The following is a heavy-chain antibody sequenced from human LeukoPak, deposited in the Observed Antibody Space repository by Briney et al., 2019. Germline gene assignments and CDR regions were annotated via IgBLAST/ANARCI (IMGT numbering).Heavy chain of an antibody. D-gene: IGHD3-22*01. CDR2: ISGRGANT. V-gene: IGHV3-23*01. CDR1: GFSFSNYA. CDR3: ARQEARGYLYEGLDY. Sequence: TGGSLRLSCAASGFSFSNYAMSWVRQAPGKGLEWVSAISGRGANTYYADSVKGRFTISRDNSKNTLYMQMNSLRAEDTAVYYCARQEARGYLYEGLDYWGQGTLVTVSS. J-gene: IGHJ4*02.